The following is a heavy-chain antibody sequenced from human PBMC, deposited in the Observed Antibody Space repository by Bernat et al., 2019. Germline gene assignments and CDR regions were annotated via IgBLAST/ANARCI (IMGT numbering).Heavy chain of an antibody. J-gene: IGHJ6*02. CDR3: ARDLHPIHYYGSGSSPDDGMDV. D-gene: IGHD3-10*01. CDR1: GFTFSSYG. V-gene: IGHV3-33*01. Sequence: QVQLVESGGGVVQPGRSLRLSCAASGFTFSSYGMHWVRQAPGKGLEWVAVIWYDGSNKYYADSVKGRFTISRDNSKNTLYLQMNSLRAEDTAVYYFARDLHPIHYYGSGSSPDDGMDVWGQGTTVTVSS. CDR2: IWYDGSNK.